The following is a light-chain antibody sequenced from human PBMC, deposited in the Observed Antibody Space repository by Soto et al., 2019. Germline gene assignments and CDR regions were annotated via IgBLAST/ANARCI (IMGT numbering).Light chain of an antibody. CDR3: SSFTSYNTEV. J-gene: IGLJ1*01. CDR1: SSDIGGYNY. CDR2: DVS. V-gene: IGLV2-14*01. Sequence: QSALTQPASVSGSPGQSITISCTGTSSDIGGYNYVSWYQQHPGKAPKLMIYDVSNRPSGVSNRFSGSKSGNTASLTISGLQADDEADYYCSSFTSYNTEVFGTGTKVTVL.